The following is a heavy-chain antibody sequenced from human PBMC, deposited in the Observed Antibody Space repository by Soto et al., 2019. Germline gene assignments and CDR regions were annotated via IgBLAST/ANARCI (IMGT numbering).Heavy chain of an antibody. D-gene: IGHD3-22*01. Sequence: QVQLVQSGAEEKKPGASVKVSCKASGYTFTSYAMHWVRQAPGQRLEWMGWINAGNGNTKYSQKFQGRVTITRDTYASTADMELSSRRSEDTAVYYCARGFVDSSGYFYYWGQGTLVTVSS. J-gene: IGHJ4*02. CDR3: ARGFVDSSGYFYY. CDR1: GYTFTSYA. CDR2: INAGNGNT. V-gene: IGHV1-3*05.